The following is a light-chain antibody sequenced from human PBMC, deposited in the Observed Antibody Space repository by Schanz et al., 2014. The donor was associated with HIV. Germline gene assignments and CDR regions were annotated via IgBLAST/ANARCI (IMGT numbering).Light chain of an antibody. J-gene: IGLJ2*01. V-gene: IGLV2-14*03. CDR2: DVT. Sequence: QSALTQPASVSGSLGQSITISCTGTSGDGGRYNYLSWYQQHPGQAPKLLIYDVTYRPSGISNRFSGSKSGYTASLTISGLQAEDEADYYCSSYTTSSTLVFGGGTQLTVL. CDR1: SGDGGRYNY. CDR3: SSYTTSSTLV.